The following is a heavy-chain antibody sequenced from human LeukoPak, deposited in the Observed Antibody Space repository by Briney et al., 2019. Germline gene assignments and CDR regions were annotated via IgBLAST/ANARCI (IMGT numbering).Heavy chain of an antibody. V-gene: IGHV4-34*01. CDR1: GGSFSGYY. Sequence: PSETLSLTCAVYGGSFSGYYWSWIRQPPGKGLEWIGEINHSGSTNYNPSLKSRVTISVDTSKNQFSLKLSSVTAADTAVYYCAREGPAAGDDYWGQGTLVTVSS. CDR3: AREGPAAGDDY. J-gene: IGHJ4*02. D-gene: IGHD6-13*01. CDR2: INHSGST.